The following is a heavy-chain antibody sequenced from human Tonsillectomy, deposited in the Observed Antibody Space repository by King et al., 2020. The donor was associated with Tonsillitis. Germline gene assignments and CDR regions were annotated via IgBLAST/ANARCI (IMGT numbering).Heavy chain of an antibody. CDR2: ISYDGSNK. D-gene: IGHD2-15*01. CDR1: GFTFSSYG. CDR3: AKPLSLRIRVPPLDAFDI. J-gene: IGHJ3*02. V-gene: IGHV3-30*18. Sequence: QVQLVESGGGVVQPGRSLRLSCAASGFTFSSYGMHWVRQAPGKGLEWVAVISYDGSNKYYADSVKGRFTISRDNSKNTLYLQMNSLRAEDTAVYYCAKPLSLRIRVPPLDAFDIWGQGTMVTVSS.